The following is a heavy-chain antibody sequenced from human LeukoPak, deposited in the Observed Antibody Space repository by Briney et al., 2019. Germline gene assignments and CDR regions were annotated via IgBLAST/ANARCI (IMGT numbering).Heavy chain of an antibody. V-gene: IGHV1-18*01. Sequence: ASVKVSCKASGYTFTSYGISWVRQAPGQGLEWMGWISAYNGNTNYAQKFQGRVTMTRDTSISTAYMELSRLRSDDTAVYYCARATDRWLPLDYWGQGTLVTVSS. CDR2: ISAYNGNT. J-gene: IGHJ4*02. CDR1: GYTFTSYG. CDR3: ARATDRWLPLDY. D-gene: IGHD5-12*01.